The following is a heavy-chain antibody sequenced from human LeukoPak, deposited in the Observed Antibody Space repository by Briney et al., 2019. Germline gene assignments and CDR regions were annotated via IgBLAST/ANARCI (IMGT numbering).Heavy chain of an antibody. CDR2: ISSSGSTI. V-gene: IGHV3-48*04. Sequence: GGSLRLSCAASEFSVGSNYMTWVRQAPGKGLEWVSYISSSGSTIYYADSVKGRFTISRDNAKNSLYLQMNSLRAEDTAVYYCARDDSIPDSPLTFDYWGQGTLVTVSS. D-gene: IGHD2-21*01. CDR3: ARDDSIPDSPLTFDY. CDR1: EFSVGSNY. J-gene: IGHJ4*02.